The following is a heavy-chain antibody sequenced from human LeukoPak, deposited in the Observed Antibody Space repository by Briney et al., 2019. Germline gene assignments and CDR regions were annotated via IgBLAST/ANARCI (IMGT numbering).Heavy chain of an antibody. CDR1: GFTFSDYY. V-gene: IGHV3-11*01. CDR3: ARDHLDPGVITASGVNVVPEYFQH. CDR2: ISSSGSTI. J-gene: IGHJ1*01. Sequence: PGGSLRLSCAASGFTFSDYYMSWIRQAPGKGLEWVSYISSSGSTIYYADSVKGRFTISRDNAQNSLYLQMNSLRAEDTAVYYCARDHLDPGVITASGVNVVPEYFQHWGQGTLVTVSS. D-gene: IGHD3-22*01.